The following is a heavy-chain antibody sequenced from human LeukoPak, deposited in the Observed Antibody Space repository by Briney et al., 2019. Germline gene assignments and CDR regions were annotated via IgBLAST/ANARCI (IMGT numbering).Heavy chain of an antibody. Sequence: GASVNVSCKSSGYTSTSYYMHWVRQAPGQGREGMGLITPSGGSTSYAQKFQGRVPMTRDTSTSTVYMELSSLRSEDTAVYYCARDLTRSNSYGMDVWGQGTTVTVSS. J-gene: IGHJ6*02. D-gene: IGHD2-2*01. CDR1: GYTSTSYY. CDR3: ARDLTRSNSYGMDV. V-gene: IGHV1-46*01. CDR2: ITPSGGST.